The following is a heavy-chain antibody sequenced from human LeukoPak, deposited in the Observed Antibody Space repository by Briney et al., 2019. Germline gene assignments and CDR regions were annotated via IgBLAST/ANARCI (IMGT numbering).Heavy chain of an antibody. CDR1: GYSLSRGYY. V-gene: IGHV4-38-2*01. Sequence: PSETLSLTCAVSGYSLSRGYYWALFRQPPGKGLEWIGTVYHTGSTYYNPSLDSRVTISVDTSKNEFSLNLKSVTAADTAVYYCARAGWIITSGIDYWGQGALVTVSS. D-gene: IGHD3-10*01. J-gene: IGHJ4*02. CDR3: ARAGWIITSGIDY. CDR2: VYHTGST.